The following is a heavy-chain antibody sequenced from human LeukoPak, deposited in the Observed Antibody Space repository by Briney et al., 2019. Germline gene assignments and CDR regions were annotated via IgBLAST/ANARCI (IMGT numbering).Heavy chain of an antibody. CDR3: ARHVSGSYSPFDY. CDR1: GGSPSSSSYC. Sequence: SQTLSLTCTVSGGSPSSSSYCWGWIRQPPGTGLEWIGSIYYSGSTYYNPSLKSRVTISVDTSKNQFSLKLSSVTAADTAVYYCARHVSGSYSPFDYWGQGTLVTVSS. V-gene: IGHV4-39*01. CDR2: IYYSGST. J-gene: IGHJ4*02. D-gene: IGHD1-26*01.